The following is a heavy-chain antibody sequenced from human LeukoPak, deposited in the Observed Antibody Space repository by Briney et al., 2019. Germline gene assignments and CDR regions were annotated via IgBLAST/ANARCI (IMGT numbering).Heavy chain of an antibody. CDR2: ISWNSGSI. CDR3: AKAAYYDSSGYYLDY. V-gene: IGHV3-9*01. CDR1: GFTFDDYA. J-gene: IGHJ4*02. D-gene: IGHD3-22*01. Sequence: GGSLRLSCAASGFTFDDYAMHWVRQAPGKGLEWVSGISWNSGSIGYADSVKGRFTISRDNAKNSLYLQMNSLRAEDTALYYCAKAAYYDSSGYYLDYWGQGTLVTVSS.